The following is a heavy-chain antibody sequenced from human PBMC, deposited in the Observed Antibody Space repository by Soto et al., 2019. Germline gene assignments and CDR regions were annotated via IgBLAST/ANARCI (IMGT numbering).Heavy chain of an antibody. CDR2: IDWDDDK. D-gene: IGHD6-13*01. J-gene: IGHJ3*02. CDR1: GFSLSTSGMC. Sequence: SGPTLVNPTQTLTLTCTFSGFSLSTSGMCVSWIRQPPGKALEWLALIDWDDDKYYSTSLKTRLTISKDTSKNQVVLTMTNMDPVDTATYYCETVSWYGAVAFDIWGQGTMVTVSS. CDR3: ETVSWYGAVAFDI. V-gene: IGHV2-70*01.